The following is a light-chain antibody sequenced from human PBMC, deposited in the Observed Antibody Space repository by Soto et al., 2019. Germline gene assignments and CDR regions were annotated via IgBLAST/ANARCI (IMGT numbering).Light chain of an antibody. Sequence: VVTQEPSLTVSPGGTVTLTCGSSTGAVTSGHYPYWFQQKPGHAPRTLIYDTSNKHSWTPARFSGSLLGGKAALTLSGAQPEDEAEYYCLLSYSGASWMFGGGTKLTVL. CDR2: DTS. V-gene: IGLV7-46*01. CDR3: LLSYSGASWM. J-gene: IGLJ3*02. CDR1: TGAVTSGHY.